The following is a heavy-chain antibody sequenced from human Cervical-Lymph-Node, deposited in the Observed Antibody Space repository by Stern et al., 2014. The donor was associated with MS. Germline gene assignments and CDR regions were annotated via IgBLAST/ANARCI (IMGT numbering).Heavy chain of an antibody. CDR1: GFTFRTHG. D-gene: IGHD3-22*01. J-gene: IGHJ4*02. CDR3: ARDDDTSTHYSKFDY. CDR2: AWSNGRKE. Sequence: QVQLVESGGGVVQPGTSLRLSCVASGFTFRTHGVHWVRQAPGKGLEWVGVAWSNGRKEYFADSVKGRFSISRDNTKNTLYLQMESLRVEDTAVYFCARDDDTSTHYSKFDYWGQGTVVTVSS. V-gene: IGHV3-33*01.